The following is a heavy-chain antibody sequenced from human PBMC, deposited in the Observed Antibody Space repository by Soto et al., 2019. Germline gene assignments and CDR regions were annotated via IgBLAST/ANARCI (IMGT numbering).Heavy chain of an antibody. CDR2: IYWDDDK. Sequence: QITLKESGPTLVKPTQTLTLTCTFSGFSLSTSGVGVGWIRQPPGKALEWLALIYWDDDKRYSPSLKSRLTITKXTXXNXVVLTMTNMDPVDXAXYYXXXXXGPXXSGSYAAPDYFDYWGQXTXVTVSS. J-gene: IGHJ4*02. CDR3: XXXXGPXXSGSYAAPDYFDY. V-gene: IGHV2-5*02. D-gene: IGHD3-10*01. CDR1: GFSLSTSGVG.